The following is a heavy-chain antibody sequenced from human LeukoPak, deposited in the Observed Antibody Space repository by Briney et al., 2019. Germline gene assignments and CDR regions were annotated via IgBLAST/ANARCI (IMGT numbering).Heavy chain of an antibody. V-gene: IGHV3-48*03. CDR3: ARGQLWIDY. CDR1: GFTFSSYE. J-gene: IGHJ4*02. Sequence: GGSLRLSCGASGFTFSSYEMNWVRQAPGKGLEWVSYIGSSGRTIYYADSVKGRFTISRDNAKNSLYLQMNSLRAEDTAVYYCARGQLWIDYWGQGTLVTVSS. D-gene: IGHD3-10*01. CDR2: IGSSGRTI.